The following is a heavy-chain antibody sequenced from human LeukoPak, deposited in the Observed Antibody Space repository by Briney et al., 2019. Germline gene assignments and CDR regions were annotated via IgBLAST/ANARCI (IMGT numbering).Heavy chain of an antibody. CDR1: GFSFSSYS. D-gene: IGHD5-12*01. CDR2: ISSDGNSK. J-gene: IGHJ4*02. CDR3: VSPTADYPFLYYFDS. V-gene: IGHV3-30*09. Sequence: GGSLRLSCAASGFSFSSYSIHWVRQAPGKGLEWVAVISSDGNSKNFALSVKGRFAISRDNSKNTLFLQMNNLRSEDTALYYCVSPTADYPFLYYFDSWGQVTLVTVSS.